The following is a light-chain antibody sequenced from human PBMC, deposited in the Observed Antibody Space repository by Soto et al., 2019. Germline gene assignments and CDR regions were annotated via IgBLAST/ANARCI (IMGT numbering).Light chain of an antibody. CDR2: GAS. V-gene: IGKV3-15*01. J-gene: IGKJ4*01. CDR1: QSVSSN. Sequence: EIVMTQSPATLSVSPEERATLSCRASQSVSSNLAWYQQKPGQAPGLLIYGASTRATGIPARFSGSGSGTEFTLTISSLQSEDFAIYYCQQYNNWPLALTFGGGTKVEIK. CDR3: QQYNNWPLALT.